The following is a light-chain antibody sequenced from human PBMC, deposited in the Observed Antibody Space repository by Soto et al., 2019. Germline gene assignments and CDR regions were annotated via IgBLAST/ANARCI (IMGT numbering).Light chain of an antibody. J-gene: IGKJ1*01. V-gene: IGKV3-20*01. CDR3: HQYGSAPRT. Sequence: EIVLTQSPVTLSLSPGEGATLSCRASQSVSSIYLAWYQQRPGQAPRLLIYATSYRATGIPDRFSGSGSGTDFTLTISGLEPEDFAVYYCHQYGSAPRTFGQGTKV. CDR1: QSVSSIY. CDR2: ATS.